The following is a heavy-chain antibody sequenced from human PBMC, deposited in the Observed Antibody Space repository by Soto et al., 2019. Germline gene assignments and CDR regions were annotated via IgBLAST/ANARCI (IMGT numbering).Heavy chain of an antibody. D-gene: IGHD5-12*01. Sequence: GGSLRLSCAASGFTVSSNHMSWVRQAPGKGLEWVSVICTGGDTYYPGSVKGRFTFSRENAKNTLYLQMNSLRAGDTAVYYCAREEGLYSGYVRWARVLDIWGQGTMVTVSS. J-gene: IGHJ3*02. CDR3: AREEGLYSGYVRWARVLDI. V-gene: IGHV3-66*01. CDR1: GFTVSSNH. CDR2: ICTGGDT.